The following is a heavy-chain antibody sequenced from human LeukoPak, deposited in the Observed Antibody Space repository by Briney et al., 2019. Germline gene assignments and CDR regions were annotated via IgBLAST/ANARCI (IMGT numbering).Heavy chain of an antibody. V-gene: IGHV4-30-2*01. J-gene: IGHJ4*02. CDR2: IYHSGST. CDR3: ARGPSAGYSSGWYYFDY. D-gene: IGHD6-19*01. Sequence: SETLSLTCAVSGGSISSGGYSWSWIRQPPGKGLEWIGYIYHSGSTYYNPSLKSRVTISVDTSKNQFSLKLSSVTAADTAVYYCARGPSAGYSSGWYYFDYWGQGTLVTVSS. CDR1: GGSISSGGYS.